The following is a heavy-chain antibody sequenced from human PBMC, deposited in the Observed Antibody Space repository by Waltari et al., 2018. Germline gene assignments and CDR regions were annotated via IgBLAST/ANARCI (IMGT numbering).Heavy chain of an antibody. CDR3: ASHRPGGYGMDV. V-gene: IGHV3-74*01. D-gene: IGHD2-15*01. CDR2: INSDGGRT. Sequence: VQRVESGVGCVQPGGSLRLSGAGDRGTFSAYWMCWVRQVPGKGLVWVSTINSDGGRTRYAESVKGRFTISRDNAKNTLYLQTNSLRAEDTAVYYCASHRPGGYGMDVWGHGTTVTVSS. J-gene: IGHJ6*02. CDR1: RGTFSAYW.